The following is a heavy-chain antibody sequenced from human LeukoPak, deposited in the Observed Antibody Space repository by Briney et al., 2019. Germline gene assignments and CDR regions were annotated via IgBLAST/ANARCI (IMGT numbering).Heavy chain of an antibody. CDR1: GFTFSSYG. D-gene: IGHD1-26*01. CDR3: ATATRRGATTSLDY. J-gene: IGHJ4*02. CDR2: IWYDGSNK. V-gene: IGHV3-33*01. Sequence: PGGSLRLSCAASGFTFSSYGMHWVRQAPGKGLEWVAVIWYDGSNKYYADSVKGRFTISRDNSKNTLYLQMNSLRAEDTAVYYCATATRRGATTSLDYWGQGTLVTVSS.